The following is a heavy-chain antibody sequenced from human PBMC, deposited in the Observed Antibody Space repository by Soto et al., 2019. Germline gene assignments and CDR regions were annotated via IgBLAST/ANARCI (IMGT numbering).Heavy chain of an antibody. V-gene: IGHV1-3*04. CDR2: INTADGNT. Sequence: QVQLVQSGAELKKPGASVKVSCKGSGYTFTSYALHWVRQAPGQRLEWMGWINTADGNTKYSEKFQGRVTITRDTSANTAYMDLSSLRSEDTAVDYCARDESDWCQGTLVTVAS. J-gene: IGHJ4*02. CDR3: ARDESD. CDR1: GYTFTSYA.